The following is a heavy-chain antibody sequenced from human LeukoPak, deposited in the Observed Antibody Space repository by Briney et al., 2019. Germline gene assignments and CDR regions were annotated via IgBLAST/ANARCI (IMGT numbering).Heavy chain of an antibody. D-gene: IGHD2-21*01. CDR1: GASLNTYY. CDR3: ASTKGVISYFDY. Sequence: SESLSLTCTVSGASLNTYYWSWIRQPPGKPLEWIGYIYSGSTKYDPSLQSRVTISVDTSKNQFSLNLSSVTAADTAVYYCASTKGVISYFDYWGQGTLVTVSS. V-gene: IGHV4-59*01. J-gene: IGHJ4*02. CDR2: IYSGST.